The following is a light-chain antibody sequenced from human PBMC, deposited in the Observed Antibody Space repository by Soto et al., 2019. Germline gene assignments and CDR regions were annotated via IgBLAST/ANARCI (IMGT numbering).Light chain of an antibody. V-gene: IGKV3-15*01. CDR1: QSVSSDY. CDR2: RAS. CDR3: QQYNNWPIT. Sequence: IVLTQAPGTLSLSPGERAPLSCRASQSVSSDYLAWYQQKPGQAPRLLIYRASTRATGIPTRFSGSGSGTDFTLAISSLQSEDFAIYYCQQYNNWPITFGQGTGLEIK. J-gene: IGKJ5*01.